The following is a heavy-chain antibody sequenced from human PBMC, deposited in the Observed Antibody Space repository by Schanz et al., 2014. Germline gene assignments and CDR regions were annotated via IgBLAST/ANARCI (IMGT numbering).Heavy chain of an antibody. CDR3: ASSGYDWWYYYHMDV. Sequence: QVQLQESGPGLVKPSDTLSLTCAVSGYSISRSNWWGWIRQPPGKGLEFIGYIYYSGNTYYNPALKSRVTMSLDTSKNQFSLRLSSVTAADTAVYYCASSGYDWWYYYHMDVWGKGTTVTVSS. CDR2: IYYSGNT. J-gene: IGHJ6*03. V-gene: IGHV4-28*01. CDR1: GYSISRSNW. D-gene: IGHD5-12*01.